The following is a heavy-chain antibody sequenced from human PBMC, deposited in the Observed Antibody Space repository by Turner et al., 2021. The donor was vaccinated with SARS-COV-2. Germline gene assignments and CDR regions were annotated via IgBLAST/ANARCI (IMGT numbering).Heavy chain of an antibody. V-gene: IGHV3-23*01. CDR1: GFTFSSYA. J-gene: IGHJ4*02. Sequence: EVQLLGSGGGLVQPGGSLRLSCAAPGFTFSSYAMSWVRQAPGKGLEWVSAISGSGGSTYYADSVKGRFTISRDNSKNTLYLQMNSLRAEDTAVYYCAKADRVMIVVVITLFDYWGQGTLVTVSS. D-gene: IGHD3-22*01. CDR3: AKADRVMIVVVITLFDY. CDR2: ISGSGGST.